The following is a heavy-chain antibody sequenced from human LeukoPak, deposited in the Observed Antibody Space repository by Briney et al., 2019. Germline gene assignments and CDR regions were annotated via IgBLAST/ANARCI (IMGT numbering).Heavy chain of an antibody. J-gene: IGHJ4*02. CDR1: GGSISSYY. V-gene: IGHV4-4*09. D-gene: IGHD3-22*01. CDR3: ARGGYRTYFDY. Sequence: PSETLSLTCTVSGGSISSYYWSWIRQPPGKGLEWIGYIYTSGSTNYNPSLKSRVTISVDTSKNQFSLKLSSVTAADTAVYYCARGGYRTYFDYWGQGTPVTVSS. CDR2: IYTSGST.